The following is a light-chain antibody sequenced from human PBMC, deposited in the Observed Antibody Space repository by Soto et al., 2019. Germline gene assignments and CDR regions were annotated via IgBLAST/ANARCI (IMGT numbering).Light chain of an antibody. CDR2: NVY. J-gene: IGLJ1*01. Sequence: QSALRQPSSVSGSPGQSITISCTGTSSDVGAFNFVSWHQQHPGKAPKLMIYNVYDRPSGVSYRFSGSKYGNTASLTISGLQGEDEADYYCSSYTVSRTYVFGTGTKVTV. V-gene: IGLV2-14*03. CDR1: SSDVGAFNF. CDR3: SSYTVSRTYV.